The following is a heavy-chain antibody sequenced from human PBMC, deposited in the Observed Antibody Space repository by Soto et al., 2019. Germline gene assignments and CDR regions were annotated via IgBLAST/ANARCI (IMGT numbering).Heavy chain of an antibody. J-gene: IGHJ6*02. CDR2: ISYDGSNK. CDR3: AKDLSDDSSDNEGSDGMDV. V-gene: IGHV3-30*18. D-gene: IGHD3-22*01. Sequence: QVQLVESGGGVVQPGRSLRLSCAASGFTFSSYGMHWVRQAPGKGLEWVAVISYDGSNKYYADSVKGRFTISRDNSKNTLYLQMNSLRAEDTAVYYCAKDLSDDSSDNEGSDGMDVWGQGTTVTVSS. CDR1: GFTFSSYG.